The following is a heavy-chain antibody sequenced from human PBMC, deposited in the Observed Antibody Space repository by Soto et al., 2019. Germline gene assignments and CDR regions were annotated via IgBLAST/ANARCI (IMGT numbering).Heavy chain of an antibody. D-gene: IGHD3-10*01. Sequence: GGSLRLSCAASGFTFSSYAMSWVRQAPGKGLEWVSAISGSGGSTYYADSVKGRFTISRDNSKNTLYLQMNSLRAEDTAVYYCAKAVAPLLLWFGELGGGYFDYWGQGTLVTVSS. CDR1: GFTFSSYA. CDR2: ISGSGGST. J-gene: IGHJ4*02. CDR3: AKAVAPLLLWFGELGGGYFDY. V-gene: IGHV3-23*01.